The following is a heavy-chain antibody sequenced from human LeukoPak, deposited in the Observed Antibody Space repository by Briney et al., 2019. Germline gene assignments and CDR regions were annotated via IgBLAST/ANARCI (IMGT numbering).Heavy chain of an antibody. CDR3: ARKCSGGSCWFDY. CDR2: ISSSSSPI. D-gene: IGHD2-15*01. V-gene: IGHV3-48*02. CDR1: GFTFSSYS. J-gene: IGHJ4*02. Sequence: GGSLRLSCAASGFTFSSYSMNWVRQAPGKGLEWVSYISSSSSPIYYGDSVKGRFTISRDNVKNSLYPQMNSLRDEDTAVYYCARKCSGGSCWFDYWGQGTLVTVSS.